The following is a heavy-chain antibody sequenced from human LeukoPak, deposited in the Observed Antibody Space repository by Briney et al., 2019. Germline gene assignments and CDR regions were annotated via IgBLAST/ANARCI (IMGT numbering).Heavy chain of an antibody. CDR2: IIPILGIA. V-gene: IGHV1-69*04. CDR3: ARRIHTSGSYLGTFDY. J-gene: IGHJ4*02. Sequence: SVKVSCKASGGTFSSYAISWVRQAPGQGLEWMGRIIPILGIANYAQKFQGRVTITADKSTSTAYMELNSLRAEDTAVYYCARRIHTSGSYLGTFDYWGQGTLVTVSS. CDR1: GGTFSSYA. D-gene: IGHD1-26*01.